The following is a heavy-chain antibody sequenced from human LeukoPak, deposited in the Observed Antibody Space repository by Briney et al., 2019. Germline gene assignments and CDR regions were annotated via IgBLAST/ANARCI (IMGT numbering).Heavy chain of an antibody. D-gene: IGHD7-27*01. CDR3: ARINWAGYYYYGMDV. CDR1: GGSISSGDYY. V-gene: IGHV4-30-4*01. CDR2: IYYSGST. Sequence: PSQTLSLTCTVSGGSISSGDYYWRWIRQPPGEGLEWIGYIYYSGSTYYNPSLKSRVTISVDTSKNQFSLKLSSVTAADTAVYYCARINWAGYYYYGMDVWGKGTTVTVSS. J-gene: IGHJ6*04.